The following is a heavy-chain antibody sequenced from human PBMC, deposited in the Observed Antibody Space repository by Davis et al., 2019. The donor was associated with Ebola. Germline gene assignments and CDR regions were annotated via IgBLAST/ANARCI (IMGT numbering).Heavy chain of an antibody. Sequence: PSETLSLTCTVSGFSISSSFYWGWIRQSPGKGLEWIGTIYYIGTTYSNPSLKSRLIMSVDRSRNHFSLELTSVSAADAALYYCARNTSVSGHFDSWGQGVLITVSS. CDR2: IYYIGTT. V-gene: IGHV4-38-2*02. J-gene: IGHJ4*02. D-gene: IGHD5/OR15-5a*01. CDR1: GFSISSSFY. CDR3: ARNTSVSGHFDS.